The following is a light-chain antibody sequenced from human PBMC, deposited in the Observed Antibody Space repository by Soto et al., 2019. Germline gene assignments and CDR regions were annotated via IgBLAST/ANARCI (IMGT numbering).Light chain of an antibody. J-gene: IGLJ2*01. Sequence: QSVLTQPSSMSAAPGQKVTISCSGSSSNVGNNFVSWYQQLPGTAPQLLIFDNNQRPSGIPDRFFCSTSGSSATLGITGPQTGDEAVYYCATWDSKLNAVVFGGGTKLTVL. CDR3: ATWDSKLNAVV. V-gene: IGLV1-51*01. CDR2: DNN. CDR1: SSNVGNNF.